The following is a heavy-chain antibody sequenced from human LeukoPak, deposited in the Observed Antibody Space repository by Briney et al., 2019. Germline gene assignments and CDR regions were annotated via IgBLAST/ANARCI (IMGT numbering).Heavy chain of an antibody. CDR2: IYYSGST. J-gene: IGHJ6*03. CDR3: ARAYCSSTSCYLARNYYYYYMDV. CDR1: GGSISSHY. Sequence: PSETLSLTCTVSGGSISSHYWSWIRQPPGKGLEWIGYIYYSGSTNYNPSLKSRVTISVDTSKNQFSLKLSSVTAADTAVYYCARAYCSSTSCYLARNYYYYYMDVWGKGTTVTVSS. D-gene: IGHD2-2*01. V-gene: IGHV4-59*11.